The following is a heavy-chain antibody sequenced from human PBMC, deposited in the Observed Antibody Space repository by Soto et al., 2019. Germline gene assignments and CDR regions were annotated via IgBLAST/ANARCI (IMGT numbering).Heavy chain of an antibody. CDR3: ARDFGVQELDY. CDR2: INQDGSEK. J-gene: IGHJ4*02. D-gene: IGHD3-3*01. CDR1: GFTFSSFW. V-gene: IGHV3-7*01. Sequence: GGSLRLSCAASGFTFSSFWITWVRQAPGKGLEWVANINQDGSEKHYVDSVKGRFTLSRDNAENSVYLQMNSLRADDTAVYYCARDFGVQELDYWGQGTLVTDSS.